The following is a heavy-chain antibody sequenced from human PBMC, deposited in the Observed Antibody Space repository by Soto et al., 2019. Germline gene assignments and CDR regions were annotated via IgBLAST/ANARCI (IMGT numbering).Heavy chain of an antibody. CDR3: AKDSPSYTTSPFYFDS. CDR1: GFTFSIYA. D-gene: IGHD2-2*02. Sequence: PGGSLRLSCAASGFTFSIYAMNWVRQAPGKGLRWVSSITSNGDSTYYADSVKGRFTTSRDNSKNTLYLQMNSLRADDTAVFYCAKDSPSYTTSPFYFDSWGQGTLVTVSS. J-gene: IGHJ4*02. CDR2: ITSNGDST. V-gene: IGHV3-23*01.